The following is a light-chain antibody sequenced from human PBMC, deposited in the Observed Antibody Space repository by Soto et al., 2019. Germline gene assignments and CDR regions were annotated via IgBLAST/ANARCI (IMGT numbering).Light chain of an antibody. V-gene: IGLV2-23*01. CDR1: SSDVGSYNL. CDR2: EGS. J-gene: IGLJ1*01. Sequence: QSVLTQPASVSGSPGQLITISCTGTSSDVGSYNLVSWYQQHPVKAPKLMIYEGSKRPSGVSNRFSGSKSGNTASLTISGLQAEDEADYYCCSYAGSSTRYVFGTVTKLTVL. CDR3: CSYAGSSTRYV.